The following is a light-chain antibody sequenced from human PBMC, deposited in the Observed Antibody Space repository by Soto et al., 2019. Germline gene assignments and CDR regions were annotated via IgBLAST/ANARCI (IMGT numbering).Light chain of an antibody. CDR2: ANN. J-gene: IGLJ2*01. Sequence: QLVLTQPPSVSGAPGQRVTISCTGSSSNIGAGYDVHWYQQLPGTAPKLLIYANNNRPSGVPDRFSGSKSGTSASLAITGLQAEDEADYYGQSYDSSLSSWVFGGGTKLTVL. CDR3: QSYDSSLSSWV. V-gene: IGLV1-40*01. CDR1: SSNIGAGYD.